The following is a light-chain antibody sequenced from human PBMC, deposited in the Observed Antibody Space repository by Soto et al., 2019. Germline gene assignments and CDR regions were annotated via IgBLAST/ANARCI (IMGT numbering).Light chain of an antibody. CDR1: QSVNSDY. CDR2: GAS. CDR3: QNYSSSHPLT. V-gene: IGKV3-20*01. Sequence: EIVLTQSPDPLSLSPGERATLSCRASQSVNSDYLAWYQYKAGQAPRRLIYGASTRATGIRDRFSGTGSGSDFTLTISRLEPEDFAVYYCQNYSSSHPLTFSGGTKVHSK. J-gene: IGKJ4*02.